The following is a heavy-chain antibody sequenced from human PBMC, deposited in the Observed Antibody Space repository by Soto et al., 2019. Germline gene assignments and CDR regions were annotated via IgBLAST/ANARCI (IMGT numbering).Heavy chain of an antibody. CDR2: IFSNDEK. Sequence: QVTLKESGPVLVKPTETLTLTCTISGFSLSNARMGVSWIRQPPGKALEWLAHIFSNDEKSYSTSLKSRLTISKDTSKSQVVLTMTNMDPVDTATYYCARIVVVTALYDYWGQGTLVTVSS. J-gene: IGHJ4*02. V-gene: IGHV2-26*03. CDR3: ARIVVVTALYDY. CDR1: GFSLSNARMG. D-gene: IGHD2-21*02.